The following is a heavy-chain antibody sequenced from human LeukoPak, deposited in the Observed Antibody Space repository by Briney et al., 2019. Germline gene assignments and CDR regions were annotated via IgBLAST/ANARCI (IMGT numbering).Heavy chain of an antibody. CDR2: INPNSGVT. V-gene: IGHV1-2*02. CDR1: GYRFTGCY. Sequence: ASVKVSCKASGYRFTGCYMHWVRQAPGQGLEWMGWINPNSGVTNYAQNFQGRVSMTRDTSISTAYTELSRLRSDDTAVYYCARQQEVSGYFDYWGQGTLFSVSS. J-gene: IGHJ4*02. D-gene: IGHD3-16*02. CDR3: ARQQEVSGYFDY.